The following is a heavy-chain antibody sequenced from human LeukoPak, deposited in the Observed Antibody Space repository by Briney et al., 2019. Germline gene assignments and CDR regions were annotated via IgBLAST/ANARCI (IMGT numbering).Heavy chain of an antibody. CDR2: IFRSGST. Sequence: SETLSLTCAVSGYSISSGYYWGWIRQPPGKGLEWIGSIFRSGSTHYHPSLKSRVTISVDTSKNQFSLKLSSVTAADTAVYYCARHAYCSGGSCPDFWGQGTLVTVSS. CDR3: ARHAYCSGGSCPDF. CDR1: GYSISSGYY. J-gene: IGHJ4*02. D-gene: IGHD2-15*01. V-gene: IGHV4-38-2*01.